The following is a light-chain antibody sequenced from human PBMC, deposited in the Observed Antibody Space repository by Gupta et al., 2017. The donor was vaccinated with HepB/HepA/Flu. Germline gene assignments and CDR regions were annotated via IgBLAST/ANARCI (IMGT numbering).Light chain of an antibody. V-gene: IGKV3-15*01. CDR3: QQFDSWPLT. CDR1: QSVSSN. J-gene: IGKJ4*01. Sequence: EIVMTQSPATLSVSTGERATLSCRASQSVSSNLAWYQQKPGQAPRLLIYNASTRATGFPARFSGSGSGTAFALTISSLQSEDFAVYYCQQFDSWPLTFGGGTKVEIK. CDR2: NAS.